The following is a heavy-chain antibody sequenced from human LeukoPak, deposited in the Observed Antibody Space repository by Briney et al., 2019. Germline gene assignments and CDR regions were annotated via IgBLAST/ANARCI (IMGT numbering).Heavy chain of an antibody. Sequence: GGSLRLSCAASGFTFSSYSMNWVRQAPGKGLEWVSYISSSSSTIYYADSVKGRFTISRDNAKNSLYLQMNSLRAEDTAVYYCARDSPYIVVVPAAISSAFDIWGQGTMVTVSS. V-gene: IGHV3-48*04. CDR1: GFTFSSYS. CDR3: ARDSPYIVVVPAAISSAFDI. J-gene: IGHJ3*02. D-gene: IGHD2-2*01. CDR2: ISSSSSTI.